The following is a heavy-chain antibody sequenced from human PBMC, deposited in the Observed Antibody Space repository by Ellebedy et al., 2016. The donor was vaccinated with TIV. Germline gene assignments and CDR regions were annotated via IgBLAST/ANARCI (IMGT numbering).Heavy chain of an antibody. CDR2: INYSGVS. CDR3: AREGITLFGLLLSPGSLDV. CDR1: GGSISNYY. Sequence: SETLSLTCTVSGGSISNYYWSWVRQSPGKGLEWIGYINYSGVSKYHPSLESRATMSVETSRNEISLKLTSVTAADTAVYYCAREGITLFGLLLSPGSLDVWGQGTTVTVSS. V-gene: IGHV4-59*12. J-gene: IGHJ6*02. D-gene: IGHD3/OR15-3a*01.